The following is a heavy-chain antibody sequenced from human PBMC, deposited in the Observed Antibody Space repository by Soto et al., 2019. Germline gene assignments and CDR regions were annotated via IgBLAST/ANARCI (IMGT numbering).Heavy chain of an antibody. CDR1: GCTFTGYY. V-gene: IGHV1-2*02. Sequence: ASVKVSCKASGCTFTGYYIHWVRQAPGQGLEWMGWINPKTGGTNYAQKFQGRVTMTRDTSITTAYMELRSLISDDTAVYYCARQQDRGIVAAGFDFWGQGTLVTVSS. D-gene: IGHD6-13*01. CDR2: INPKTGGT. J-gene: IGHJ4*02. CDR3: ARQQDRGIVAAGFDF.